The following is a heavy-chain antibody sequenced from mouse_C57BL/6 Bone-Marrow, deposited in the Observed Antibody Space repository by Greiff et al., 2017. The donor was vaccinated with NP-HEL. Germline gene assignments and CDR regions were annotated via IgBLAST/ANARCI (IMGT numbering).Heavy chain of an antibody. V-gene: IGHV1-80*01. J-gene: IGHJ3*01. CDR1: GYAFSSYW. CDR2: IYPGDGDT. D-gene: IGHD1-1*01. Sequence: QVQLQQSGAELVKPGASVKISCKASGYAFSSYWMNWVEQRPGKGLEWIGQIYPGDGDTNYNGKFKGKATLTADKSSSTAYMQLSSLTSEDSAVYFCISSLWFAYWGQGTLVTVSA. CDR3: ISSLWFAY.